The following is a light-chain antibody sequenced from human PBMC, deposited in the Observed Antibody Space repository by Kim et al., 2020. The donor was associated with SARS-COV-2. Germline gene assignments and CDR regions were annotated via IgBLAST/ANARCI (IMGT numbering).Light chain of an antibody. CDR3: QQYNSYPLT. Sequence: ASVGDRVTITCRASQAISSWLAWYQQKPEQAPKPLIYGASSLQSGVPSRFSGSGSGTDFNLTISSLQPEDFATYYCQQYNSYPLTFGQGTKVDI. CDR2: GAS. V-gene: IGKV1D-16*01. J-gene: IGKJ1*01. CDR1: QAISSW.